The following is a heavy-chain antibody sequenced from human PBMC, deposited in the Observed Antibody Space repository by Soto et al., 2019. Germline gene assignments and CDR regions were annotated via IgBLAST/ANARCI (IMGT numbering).Heavy chain of an antibody. CDR3: ASGGAARHLDS. J-gene: IGHJ5*01. CDR1: GYTFTNFA. D-gene: IGHD6-6*01. CDR2: VSANNGFT. V-gene: IGHV1-18*01. Sequence: ASVKVSCKTSGYTFTNFALSWVRQAPGQGLEWIGFVSANNGFTHFAQKFQGRVSVKTDTSTNTVYLDLRSLSSDDTAVYYCASGGAARHLDSWGQGTPVTSPQ.